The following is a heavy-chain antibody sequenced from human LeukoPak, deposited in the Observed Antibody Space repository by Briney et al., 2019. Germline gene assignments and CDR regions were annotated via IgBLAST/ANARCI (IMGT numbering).Heavy chain of an antibody. D-gene: IGHD2-2*01. CDR2: INPNSCGT. Sequence: ASVKVSCKASGYTFTGYYMHWVRQAPGQGLEWMGWINPNSCGTNYAQKFQGWVTMTRDTSISTAYMELSRLRSDDTAVYYCARALGYCSSTSCPAYGMDVWGKGTTVTVSS. V-gene: IGHV1-2*04. CDR1: GYTFTGYY. J-gene: IGHJ6*04. CDR3: ARALGYCSSTSCPAYGMDV.